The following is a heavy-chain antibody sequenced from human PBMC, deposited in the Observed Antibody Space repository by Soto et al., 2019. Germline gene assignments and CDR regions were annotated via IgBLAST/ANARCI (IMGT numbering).Heavy chain of an antibody. Sequence: SEILSLTCTVSGGSISSSSYYWGWIRQPPGKGLEWIGSIYYSGSTYYNPSLKSRVTISVDTSKNQFSLKLSSVTAADTAVYYCARHSSSWYLGGAFDIWGQGTMVTVSS. CDR3: ARHSSSWYLGGAFDI. V-gene: IGHV4-39*01. CDR2: IYYSGST. CDR1: GGSISSSSYY. D-gene: IGHD6-13*01. J-gene: IGHJ3*02.